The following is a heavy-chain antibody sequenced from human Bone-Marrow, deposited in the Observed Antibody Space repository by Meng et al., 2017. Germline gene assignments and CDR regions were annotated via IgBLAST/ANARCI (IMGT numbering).Heavy chain of an antibody. V-gene: IGHV4-61*01. Sequence: GSLRLSCTVSGGSVSSGSYYWSWIRQPPGKGLEWIGYIYYSGSTNYNPSLKSRVTIPVDTSKNQFSLKLSSVTAADTAVYYCARDKDSSGYYEEYYFDYWGQGTLVTVSS. CDR3: ARDKDSSGYYEEYYFDY. J-gene: IGHJ4*02. CDR1: GGSVSSGSYY. CDR2: IYYSGST. D-gene: IGHD3-22*01.